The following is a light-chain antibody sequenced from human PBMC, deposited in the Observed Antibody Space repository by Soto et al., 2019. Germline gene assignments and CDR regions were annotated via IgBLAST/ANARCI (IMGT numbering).Light chain of an antibody. CDR3: QQYNSYCK. CDR1: QTITRW. J-gene: IGKJ1*01. Sequence: DIQMTPSPSTLSDSVGDSVSIPCRASQTITRWMAWYQQKPGTAPKLLIYDASTLESGVPSRFSGSGSGTEFTLTISSLEPDDFATYYCQQYNSYCKFGQGTKVEIK. V-gene: IGKV1-5*01. CDR2: DAS.